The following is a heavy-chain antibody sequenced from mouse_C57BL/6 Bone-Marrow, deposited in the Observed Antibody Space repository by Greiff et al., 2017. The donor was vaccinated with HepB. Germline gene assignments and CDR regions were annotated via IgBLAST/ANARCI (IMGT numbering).Heavy chain of an antibody. CDR1: GYTFTDYD. V-gene: IGHV1-26*01. J-gene: IGHJ3*01. CDR2: INSNNGGT. CDR3: ARSLEFAY. Sequence: EVQLQQSGPGLVKPGASVKLSCKASGYTFTDYDMNWVQQSHGKRLEWIGDINSNNGGTSYNQKFKGKATMTGDKSTSTAYMERRSLTSEDSARYYCARSLEFAYWGQGTLVTVSA.